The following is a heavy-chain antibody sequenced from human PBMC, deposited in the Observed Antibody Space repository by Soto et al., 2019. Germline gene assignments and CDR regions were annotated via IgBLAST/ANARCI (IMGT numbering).Heavy chain of an antibody. Sequence: ASVKVSCKTSGYTFGGHYIHWVRQAPQQGPEWMGEIGPESGATRYAEKFRGRVTMTMDTSITTVYMELRNLSPDDTAVYYCGRGRSGQIVIFYWGQGTPVTVSS. CDR2: IGPESGAT. CDR3: GRGRSGQIVIFY. CDR1: GYTFGGHY. J-gene: IGHJ4*02. D-gene: IGHD1-26*01. V-gene: IGHV1-2*02.